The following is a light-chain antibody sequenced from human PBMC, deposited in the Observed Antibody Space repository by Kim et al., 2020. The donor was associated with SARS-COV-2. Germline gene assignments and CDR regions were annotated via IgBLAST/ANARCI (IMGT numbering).Light chain of an antibody. Sequence: SYELTQPPSVSVAPGKTARITCWGNNIGSKSVHWYQQKPGQAPVLVIYYDSDRPSGIPERFSGSNSGNTATLTISRVEAGEEADYYCQVWVSSSDNPVFG. CDR2: YDS. CDR1: NIGSKS. CDR3: QVWVSSSDNPV. V-gene: IGLV3-21*04. J-gene: IGLJ2*01.